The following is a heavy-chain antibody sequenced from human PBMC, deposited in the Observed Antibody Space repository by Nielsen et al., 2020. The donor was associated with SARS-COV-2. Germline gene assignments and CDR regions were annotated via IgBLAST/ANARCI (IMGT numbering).Heavy chain of an antibody. V-gene: IGHV3-30*04. CDR1: GFTFSSYA. D-gene: IGHD3-9*01. CDR2: ISYDGSNK. J-gene: IGHJ4*02. CDR3: AKEGGILTGNPFDY. Sequence: GESLKISCSASGFTFSSYAMHWVRQAPGKGLEWVAVISYDGSNKYYADSVKGRFTISRDNSKNTLYLQMNSLRAEDTAIYFCAKEGGILTGNPFDYWGLGTGVTVSS.